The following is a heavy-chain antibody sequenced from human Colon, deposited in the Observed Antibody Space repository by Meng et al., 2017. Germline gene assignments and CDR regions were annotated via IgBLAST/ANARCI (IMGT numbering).Heavy chain of an antibody. CDR2: IYHSGST. Sequence: QVQLQESGPRLVKPSGTLSLTCAVSGDSIRSSNWWSWVRQSPGRGLEWIGEIYHSGSTNYNPSLKNRVTMTVDNSKNQFSLTLYSVTAADTAAYYCARVIYASGNMAHLDYWGQGTLVTVSS. CDR1: GDSIRSSNW. D-gene: IGHD3-10*01. J-gene: IGHJ4*02. V-gene: IGHV4-4*02. CDR3: ARVIYASGNMAHLDY.